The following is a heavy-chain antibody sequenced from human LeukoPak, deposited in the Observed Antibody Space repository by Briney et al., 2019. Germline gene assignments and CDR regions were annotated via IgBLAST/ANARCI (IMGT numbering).Heavy chain of an antibody. J-gene: IGHJ4*02. CDR1: GDYITTTNNY. CDR2: VFYSGTT. V-gene: IGHV4-39*01. CDR3: ARRSRLYRHETTGYHDS. D-gene: IGHD3-9*01. Sequence: PSETLSLTCNVSGDYITTTNNYWAWIRQPPGKGLEWIASVFYSGTTYYNPSLKSRVTISMDTSRKQISLRLTSVTATDTAIYYCARRSRLYRHETTGYHDSWGQGTLVTVSS.